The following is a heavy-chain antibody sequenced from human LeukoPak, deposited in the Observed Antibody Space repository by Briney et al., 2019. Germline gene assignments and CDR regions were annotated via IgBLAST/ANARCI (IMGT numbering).Heavy chain of an antibody. Sequence: PGGSLRPSCAASGSTFDNYAIHWVRQAPGKGLEWVSLISGDGGSTYYADSMKGRFTISRDNSKNSLYLQMNSLRTEDTALYYCARDSQEFFQHWGQGTLVTVSS. CDR3: ARDSQEFFQH. CDR1: GSTFDNYA. V-gene: IGHV3-43*02. CDR2: ISGDGGST. J-gene: IGHJ1*01.